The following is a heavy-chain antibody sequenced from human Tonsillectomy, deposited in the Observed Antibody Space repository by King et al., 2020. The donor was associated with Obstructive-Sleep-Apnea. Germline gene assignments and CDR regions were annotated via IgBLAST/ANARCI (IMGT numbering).Heavy chain of an antibody. J-gene: IGHJ4*02. D-gene: IGHD2-2*01. V-gene: IGHV3-7*03. CDR3: VRRYCSSTSCYFNY. CDR1: GFSFSSYW. Sequence: VQLVESGGGLVQPGGSLRLSCAASGFSFSSYWMSWVRQAPGKGLEWVANIKQDGSEKYYVDFVKGRFTISRDNAKNSLYLQMNSLRAEDTAVYYCVRRYCSSTSCYFNYWGQGTLVTVSS. CDR2: IKQDGSEK.